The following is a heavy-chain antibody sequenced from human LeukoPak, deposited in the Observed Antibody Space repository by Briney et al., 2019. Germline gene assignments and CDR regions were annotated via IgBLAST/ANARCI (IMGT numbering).Heavy chain of an antibody. D-gene: IGHD2-8*01. Sequence: ASVKVSCKASGGTFSSYAISWVRQAPGQGLEWMGWINPDSGVTNYAQKFQGRVAMTRDTSISTAYMELSRLTSDDTAVYYCASRNGPQGAFDFWGQGTLATVSS. V-gene: IGHV1-2*02. CDR2: INPDSGVT. CDR3: ASRNGPQGAFDF. J-gene: IGHJ4*02. CDR1: GGTFSSYA.